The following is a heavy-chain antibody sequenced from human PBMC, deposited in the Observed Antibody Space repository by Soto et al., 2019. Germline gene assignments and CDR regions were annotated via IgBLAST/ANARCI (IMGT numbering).Heavy chain of an antibody. V-gene: IGHV1-69*06. Sequence: QVQLVQSGAELRRPGSSVKVSCTASGGTFSTYDISWVRRAPGQGLEWMGGIIPAFDATKFAQKFQGRLTITAHKSTGTVYMELSSLSSEDTAVYYCARDRSSSWYNGTFYFDSWGQGTLVTVSS. J-gene: IGHJ4*02. CDR2: IIPAFDAT. D-gene: IGHD2-2*01. CDR3: ARDRSSSWYNGTFYFDS. CDR1: GGTFSTYD.